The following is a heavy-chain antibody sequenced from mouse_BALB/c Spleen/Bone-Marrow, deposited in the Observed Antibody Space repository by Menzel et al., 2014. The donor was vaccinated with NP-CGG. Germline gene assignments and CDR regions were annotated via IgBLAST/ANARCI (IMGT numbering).Heavy chain of an antibody. CDR1: GFTFSSYG. Sequence: EVKVVESGGGSVKPGGSLKLSCAASGFTFSSYGMSWVRQTPEKRLEWVATISGGGSYTYYPDSVKGRFTISRDNAKNNLYLQMSSLRSEGTALYYCARQNGNYGYYYAMDYWGQGTSVTVSS. D-gene: IGHD2-1*01. V-gene: IGHV5-9-2*01. CDR3: ARQNGNYGYYYAMDY. CDR2: ISGGGSYT. J-gene: IGHJ4*01.